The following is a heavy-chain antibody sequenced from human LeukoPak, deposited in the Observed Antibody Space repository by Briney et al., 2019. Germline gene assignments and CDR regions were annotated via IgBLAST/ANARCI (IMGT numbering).Heavy chain of an antibody. V-gene: IGHV3-30*18. CDR3: AELGITMIGGV. D-gene: IGHD3-10*02. Sequence: GGSLRLSCAASGFIFSNYEMHWVRQAPGKGLEWVALISYDGGKTSYEDSVKGRFTISRDNAKNSLYLQMNSLRAEDTAVYYCAELGITMIGGVWGKGTTVTISS. J-gene: IGHJ6*04. CDR1: GFIFSNYE. CDR2: ISYDGGKT.